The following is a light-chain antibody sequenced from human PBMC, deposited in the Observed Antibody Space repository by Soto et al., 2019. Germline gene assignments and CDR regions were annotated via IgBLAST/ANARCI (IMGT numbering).Light chain of an antibody. CDR2: GAS. Sequence: EIVLTQSPGTLSLSPGERATLSCRASQSVSSSYLAWYQQKPGQSPRHLIYGASSRATGIPDRFSGSGSGTNFTLTMSRLEPEDFAVSYCQQYGSSPRTFGQGTKVEIK. CDR3: QQYGSSPRT. CDR1: QSVSSSY. V-gene: IGKV3-20*01. J-gene: IGKJ1*01.